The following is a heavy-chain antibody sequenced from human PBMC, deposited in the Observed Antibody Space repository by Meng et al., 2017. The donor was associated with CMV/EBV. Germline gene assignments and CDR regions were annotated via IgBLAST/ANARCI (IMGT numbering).Heavy chain of an antibody. CDR1: GSSISSGYY. J-gene: IGHJ6*02. CDR3: ARDWPPRYCSSTSCYKEDYYYYGMDV. Sequence: SETLSLTCTVSGSSISSGYYWGWIRQPPGKGLEWIGSIYHSGSTYYNPSLKSRVTISVDTSKNQFSLKLSSVTAADTAVYYCARDWPPRYCSSTSCYKEDYYYYGMDVWGQGTTVTVSS. V-gene: IGHV4-38-2*02. D-gene: IGHD2-2*01. CDR2: IYHSGST.